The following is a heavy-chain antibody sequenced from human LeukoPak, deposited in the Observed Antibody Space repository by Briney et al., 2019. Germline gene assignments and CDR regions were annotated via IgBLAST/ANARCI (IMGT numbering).Heavy chain of an antibody. CDR1: GFTFGDYA. D-gene: IGHD1-26*01. CDR2: IRSKAYGGTT. Sequence: SLRLSCTASGFTFGDYAMSWVRRAPGKGLEWVGFIRSKAYGGTTEYAASVKGRFTISRDDSKTIAYLQMNSLKTEDTAVYYCTRDGSGSYGRYYFDYWGLGTLVTVSS. V-gene: IGHV3-49*04. CDR3: TRDGSGSYGRYYFDY. J-gene: IGHJ4*02.